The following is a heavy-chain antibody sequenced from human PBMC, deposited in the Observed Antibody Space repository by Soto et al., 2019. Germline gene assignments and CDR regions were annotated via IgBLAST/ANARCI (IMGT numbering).Heavy chain of an antibody. CDR2: IDPSDSYT. J-gene: IGHJ4*02. CDR1: GYTFTRYW. CDR3: ARHVVPFASFDS. Sequence: PGQSLTISCKGSGYTFTRYWITWVRQMPGKGLEWMGRIDPSDSYTNYSPSFHGHVTISVDNSISTAYLHWSSLKASDTAMYYYARHVVPFASFDSWGQGTLVTVPQ. D-gene: IGHD2-2*01. V-gene: IGHV5-10-1*01.